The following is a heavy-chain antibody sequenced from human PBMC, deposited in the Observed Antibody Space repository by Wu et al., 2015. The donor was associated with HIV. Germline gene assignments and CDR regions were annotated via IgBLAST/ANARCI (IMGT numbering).Heavy chain of an antibody. Sequence: QVQLVQSGAEVKKPGASVKVSCKASGYTFTGYYMHWVRQAPGQGLEWMGWINPNSGNTGYAQKFQGRVTMTRNTSISTAYMELSSLRSEDTAVYYCAREKRVDGIQLYAIDYWGQGTLVTVSS. CDR3: AREKRVDGIQLYAIDY. CDR2: INPNSGNT. CDR1: GYTFTGYY. J-gene: IGHJ4*02. V-gene: IGHV1-8*02. D-gene: IGHD5-18*01.